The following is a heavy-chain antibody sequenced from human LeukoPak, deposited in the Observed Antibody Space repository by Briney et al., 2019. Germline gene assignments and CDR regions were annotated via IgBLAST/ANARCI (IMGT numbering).Heavy chain of an antibody. D-gene: IGHD6-19*01. CDR2: IYTTGST. Sequence: SQTLSLTCTVSGGSISSGSYYWSWIRQPAGKGLEWIGHIYTTGSTNYNPSLKSRVTISVDTSKNQFSLKLSSVTAADTAVYYCARVAVAGTFDPWGQGTLVTVSS. V-gene: IGHV4-61*09. CDR3: ARVAVAGTFDP. CDR1: GGSISSGSYY. J-gene: IGHJ5*02.